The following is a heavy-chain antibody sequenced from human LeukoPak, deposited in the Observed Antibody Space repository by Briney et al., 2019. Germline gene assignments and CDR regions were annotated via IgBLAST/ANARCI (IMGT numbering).Heavy chain of an antibody. Sequence: GASAKVSCKASGDTSTDYYMHWVRQAPGQGLEWMGLINPSGDSTLYAQKFQGRVTVTRDMSTSTVYMELSSLKSEDTAVFYCAREPTGTLNLGSWGQGTLVTVSS. CDR3: AREPTGTLNLGS. CDR1: GDTSTDYY. J-gene: IGHJ4*02. CDR2: INPSGDST. V-gene: IGHV1-46*01. D-gene: IGHD2-8*02.